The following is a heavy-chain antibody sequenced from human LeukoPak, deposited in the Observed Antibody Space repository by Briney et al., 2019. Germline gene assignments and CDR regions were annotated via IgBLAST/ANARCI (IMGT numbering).Heavy chain of an antibody. J-gene: IGHJ5*02. CDR1: GGSFSGYY. D-gene: IGHD3-22*01. V-gene: IGHV4-34*01. CDR3: ARGRITMIVVVNRMNWFDP. Sequence: SETLSLTCAVYGGSFSGYYWSWIRQPPGKGLEWIGEINHSGSTNYNPSLKSRVTISVDTTKNQFSLKLSSVTAADTAVYYCARGRITMIVVVNRMNWFDPWGQGTLVTVSS. CDR2: INHSGST.